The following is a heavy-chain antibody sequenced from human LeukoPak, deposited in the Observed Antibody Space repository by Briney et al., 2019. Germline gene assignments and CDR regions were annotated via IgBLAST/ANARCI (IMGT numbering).Heavy chain of an antibody. J-gene: IGHJ4*02. V-gene: IGHV3-64*02. CDR1: GFTFSDFS. Sequence: GGSLRLSCAASGFTFSDFSMHWVRQAPGKGLEYVSAINGDGHSTFYADSVQGRFTISRDNSKNTLHLQMGGLRPDDTALYCCARVNTGYDYWGPGILVTVSS. CDR2: INGDGHST. CDR3: ARVNTGYDY. D-gene: IGHD4-11*01.